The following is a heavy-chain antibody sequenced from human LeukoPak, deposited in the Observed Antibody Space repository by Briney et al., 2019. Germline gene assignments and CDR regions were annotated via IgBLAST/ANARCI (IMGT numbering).Heavy chain of an antibody. Sequence: ASVKVSCKASGYTFTSYDINWVRQGTGQGLAWMGWMNPNSGNTGYAQKFQGRVTMTRNTSISTDYMELSSLRSEDTAVYYCASTLGYCSSTSCYLSAFDIWGQGTMVTVSS. CDR2: MNPNSGNT. J-gene: IGHJ3*02. CDR1: GYTFTSYD. D-gene: IGHD2-2*01. CDR3: ASTLGYCSSTSCYLSAFDI. V-gene: IGHV1-8*01.